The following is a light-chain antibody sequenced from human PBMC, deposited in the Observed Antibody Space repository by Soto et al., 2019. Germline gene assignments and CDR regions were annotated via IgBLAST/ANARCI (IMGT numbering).Light chain of an antibody. J-gene: IGKJ3*01. CDR2: KAS. V-gene: IGKV1-5*03. CDR3: QQYKSYSLFT. Sequence: DIQMTQSPSTLSASVGDRVIIICRASQSISSWLAWNQQKPGKAPKLLIHKASSLQSGVPSRFSGSGSGTEFTLTISSLQPDDFATYYCQQYKSYSLFTFGPGTKVDF. CDR1: QSISSW.